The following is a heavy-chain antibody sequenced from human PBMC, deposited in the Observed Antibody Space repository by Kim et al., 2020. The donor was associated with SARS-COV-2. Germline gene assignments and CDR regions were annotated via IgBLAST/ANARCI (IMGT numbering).Heavy chain of an antibody. CDR1: GFTVSSNY. Sequence: GGSLRLSCAASGFTVSSNYMSWVRQAPGKGLEWVSVIYSGGSTYYADSVKGRFTISRDNSKNTLYLQMNSLRAEDTAVYYCARGLLWFGESYYYYYGMDVWGQGTTVTVSS. J-gene: IGHJ6*02. V-gene: IGHV3-53*01. CDR3: ARGLLWFGESYYYYYGMDV. D-gene: IGHD3-10*01. CDR2: IYSGGST.